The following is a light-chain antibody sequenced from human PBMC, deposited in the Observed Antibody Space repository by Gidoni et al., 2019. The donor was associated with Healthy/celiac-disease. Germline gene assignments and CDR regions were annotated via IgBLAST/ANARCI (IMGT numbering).Light chain of an antibody. CDR1: SSNIGSGYD. Sequence: QSVLTQPPSVSGAPGQMVTIYCTWGSSNIGSGYDVHWYQQLPGTAPKLLIYDNSNRPSGVPDRFSGSKAGTSASLAITGLQAEDEADYYCQSYDSSLSGSVFGGGTKLTVL. J-gene: IGLJ2*01. CDR3: QSYDSSLSGSV. V-gene: IGLV1-40*01. CDR2: DNS.